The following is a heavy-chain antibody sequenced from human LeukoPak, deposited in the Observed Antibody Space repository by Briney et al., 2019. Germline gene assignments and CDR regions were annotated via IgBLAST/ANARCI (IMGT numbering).Heavy chain of an antibody. CDR1: GFTFSSYA. CDR3: AKFGSYYGVFIDY. CDR2: ISGSGGST. Sequence: PGGSLRLSCAASGFTFSSYAMSWVRQAPGKGLEWVSAISGSGGSTYYADSVKGRFTISRDNYKNTLYLQTNSLRAEDTAVYYCAKFGSYYGVFIDYWGQGTLVTVSS. V-gene: IGHV3-23*01. D-gene: IGHD1-26*01. J-gene: IGHJ4*02.